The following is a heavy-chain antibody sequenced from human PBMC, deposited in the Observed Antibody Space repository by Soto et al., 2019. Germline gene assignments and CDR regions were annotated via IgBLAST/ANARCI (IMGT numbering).Heavy chain of an antibody. CDR1: GGSISSGGYY. Sequence: SETLSLTCTVSGGSISSGGYYWSWIRQHPGKGLEWIGYIYYSGSTYYNPSLKSRVTISVDTSKNQFSLKLSSVTAADTAVYYCARDQGRDYDFWSGPQNNWFDPWGQGTLVTVSS. D-gene: IGHD3-3*01. CDR3: ARDQGRDYDFWSGPQNNWFDP. V-gene: IGHV4-31*03. J-gene: IGHJ5*02. CDR2: IYYSGST.